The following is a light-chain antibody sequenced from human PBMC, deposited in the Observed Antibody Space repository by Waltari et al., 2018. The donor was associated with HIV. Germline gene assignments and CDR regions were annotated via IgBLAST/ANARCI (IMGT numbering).Light chain of an antibody. Sequence: QSVLTQPPSASGTPGQRVTIRCSGSSFNIGSNFVYWYQQLPGAAPKLLIYRNNQRPSGVPDRVSGSKSGTSASLAISGLRSEDEADYYCAAWDDSLSGFYVVGTGTKVTVL. CDR3: AAWDDSLSGFYV. V-gene: IGLV1-47*01. J-gene: IGLJ1*01. CDR1: SFNIGSNF. CDR2: RNN.